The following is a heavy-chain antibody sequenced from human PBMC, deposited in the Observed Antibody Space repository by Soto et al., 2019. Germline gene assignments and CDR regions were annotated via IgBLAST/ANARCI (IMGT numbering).Heavy chain of an antibody. Sequence: GGSLRLSCAASGFTFSSYGMIWVRQAPGKGLEWVSAISGSGGSTYYADSVEGRFTISRDNSKNTLYLQMNSLRAEDTAVYYCAKGSSWYEGKNWFDPWGQGTLVTVSS. CDR3: AKGSSWYEGKNWFDP. CDR2: ISGSGGST. V-gene: IGHV3-23*01. D-gene: IGHD6-13*01. J-gene: IGHJ5*02. CDR1: GFTFSSYG.